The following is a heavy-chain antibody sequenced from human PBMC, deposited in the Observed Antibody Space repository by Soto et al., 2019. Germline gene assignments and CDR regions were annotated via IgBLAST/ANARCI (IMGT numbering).Heavy chain of an antibody. D-gene: IGHD5-18*01. Sequence: SETLSLTCAVSGGSISSSNWWSWVRQPPGKGLEWIGEIYHSGSTNYNPSLKSRVTISVDKSKNQFSLKLSSVTAADTAVYYCASFPQPWIQLWRFADWGQGTLVTVSS. J-gene: IGHJ4*02. CDR2: IYHSGST. V-gene: IGHV4-4*02. CDR1: GGSISSSNW. CDR3: ASFPQPWIQLWRFAD.